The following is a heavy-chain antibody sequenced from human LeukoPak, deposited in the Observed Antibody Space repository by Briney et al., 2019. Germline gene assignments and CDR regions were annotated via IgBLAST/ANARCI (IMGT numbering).Heavy chain of an antibody. Sequence: ASVKVSCKASGYTFTGYYMHWVRQAPGQGLEWMGWINPNSGGTNYAQKFQGRVTMTRDTSISTAYMELSRLRSDDTAVYHCARGPVAGTRRWFDPWGQGTLVTVSS. CDR1: GYTFTGYY. V-gene: IGHV1-2*02. CDR2: INPNSGGT. CDR3: ARGPVAGTRRWFDP. D-gene: IGHD6-19*01. J-gene: IGHJ5*02.